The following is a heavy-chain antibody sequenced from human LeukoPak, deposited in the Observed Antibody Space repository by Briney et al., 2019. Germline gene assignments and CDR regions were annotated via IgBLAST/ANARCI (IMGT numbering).Heavy chain of an antibody. J-gene: IGHJ6*03. CDR2: IIPIFGTT. CDR1: GGSFSSYA. Sequence: GSSVTVSCKASGGSFSSYAITWVRQAPGQGLEWMGRIIPIFGTTTYAQKFQGRVTITADMGSSTAYLELTRLTSEDTALYFCAKQGAIRQDYYMDLWGNGTTVTVSS. D-gene: IGHD5-24*01. V-gene: IGHV1-69*06. CDR3: AKQGAIRQDYYMDL.